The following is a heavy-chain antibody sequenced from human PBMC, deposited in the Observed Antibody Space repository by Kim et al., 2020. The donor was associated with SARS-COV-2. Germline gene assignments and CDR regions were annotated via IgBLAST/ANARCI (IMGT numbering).Heavy chain of an antibody. J-gene: IGHJ6*02. Sequence: ASVKVSCKASGYTFTSYAMHWVRQAPGQRLEWMGWINAGNGNTKYSQKFQGRVTITRDTSASTAYMELSSLRSEDTAVYYCARVGLPVYYYYGMDVWGQGTTVTVSS. CDR1: GYTFTSYA. CDR2: INAGNGNT. CDR3: ARVGLPVYYYYGMDV. V-gene: IGHV1-3*01.